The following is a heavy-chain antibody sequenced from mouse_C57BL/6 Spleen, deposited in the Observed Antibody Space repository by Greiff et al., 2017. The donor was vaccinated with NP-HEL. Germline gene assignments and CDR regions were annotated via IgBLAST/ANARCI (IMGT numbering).Heavy chain of an antibody. Sequence: QVQLQQPGAELVKPGASVKLSCKASGYTFTSYWMHWVKQRPGQGLEWIGMIHPNSGSTNYNEKFKSKATLTVDKSSSTAYMQLSSLTSEDSAVYYCAVDSSGYVWFAYWGQGTLVTVSA. D-gene: IGHD3-2*02. CDR3: AVDSSGYVWFAY. CDR1: GYTFTSYW. V-gene: IGHV1-64*01. J-gene: IGHJ3*01. CDR2: IHPNSGST.